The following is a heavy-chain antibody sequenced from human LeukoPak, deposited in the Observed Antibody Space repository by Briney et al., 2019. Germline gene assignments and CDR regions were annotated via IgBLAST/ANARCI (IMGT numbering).Heavy chain of an antibody. CDR3: ARFPGGAEYRHYYYMDV. CDR2: IYYSDST. V-gene: IGHV4-59*01. J-gene: IGHJ6*03. CDR1: GFTFSDYY. Sequence: PGGSLRLSCAASGFTFSDYYMSWIRQPPGKGLECIAYIYYSDSTNYNPSLKSRVTVSVDTSKNQFSLKLSSVTAADTAVYYCARFPGGAEYRHYYYMDVWGTRTTVTVSS. D-gene: IGHD1-14*01.